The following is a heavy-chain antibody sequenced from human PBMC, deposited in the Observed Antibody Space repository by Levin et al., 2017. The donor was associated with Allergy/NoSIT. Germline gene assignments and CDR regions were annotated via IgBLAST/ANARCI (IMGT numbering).Heavy chain of an antibody. D-gene: IGHD3-10*01. CDR3: AWGSGSYLLPIFDY. V-gene: IGHV4-34*01. Sequence: ASETLSLTCAVYGGSFSGYYWSWIRQPPGKGLEWIGEINHSGSTNYNPSLKSRVTISVDTSKNQFSLKLSSVTAADTAVYYCAWGSGSYLLPIFDYWGQGTLVTVSS. J-gene: IGHJ4*02. CDR2: INHSGST. CDR1: GGSFSGYY.